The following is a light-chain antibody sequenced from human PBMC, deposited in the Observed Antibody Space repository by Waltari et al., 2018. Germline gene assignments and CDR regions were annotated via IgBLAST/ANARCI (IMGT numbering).Light chain of an antibody. CDR3: QHYVSLPVT. Sequence: EIVLTQSPGTLSLSPGERATLSCRASQSVSRALAWYQQNPGQAPRLLIYGASSRATGIPDRFSGSGSGTDFILIISRLEPEDFAVYYCQHYVSLPVTFGQGTKVEIK. J-gene: IGKJ1*01. CDR2: GAS. CDR1: QSVSRA. V-gene: IGKV3-20*01.